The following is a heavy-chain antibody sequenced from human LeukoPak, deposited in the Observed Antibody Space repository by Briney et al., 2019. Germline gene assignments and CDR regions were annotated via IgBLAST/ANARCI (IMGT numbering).Heavy chain of an antibody. V-gene: IGHV1-18*01. Sequence: VGSVKFSCNASGYTFTSYGISWVRQAPGQGLEWMGWISAYNGNTNYAQKLQGRVTMTTDTSTSTAYMELRSLRSDDTAVYYCAREPPSRITMVRGVIITEGYFDYWGQGTLVTVSS. CDR3: AREPPSRITMVRGVIITEGYFDY. D-gene: IGHD3-10*01. J-gene: IGHJ4*02. CDR1: GYTFTSYG. CDR2: ISAYNGNT.